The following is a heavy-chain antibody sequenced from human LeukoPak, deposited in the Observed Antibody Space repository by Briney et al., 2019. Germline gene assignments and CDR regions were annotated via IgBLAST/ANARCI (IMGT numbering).Heavy chain of an antibody. V-gene: IGHV3-48*02. CDR1: GFTFSSYS. D-gene: IGHD2-15*01. Sequence: PGGSLRLSCAASGFTFSSYSMTWVRQAPGKGLEWVSYISLSSTTIYYADSVKGRFTISRDDAKNSLYLQMNSLRDEDTAVYYCARVSGWPWDHWGQRTLVTVSS. CDR3: ARVSGWPWDH. CDR2: ISLSSTTI. J-gene: IGHJ4*02.